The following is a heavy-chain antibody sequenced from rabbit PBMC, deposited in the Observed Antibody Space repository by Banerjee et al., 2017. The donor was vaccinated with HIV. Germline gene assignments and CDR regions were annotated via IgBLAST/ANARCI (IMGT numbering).Heavy chain of an antibody. CDR3: WREDNDGVIGWNFDL. J-gene: IGHJ4*01. CDR1: GFDFSSYG. CDR2: ISTGDGST. D-gene: IGHD1-1*01. Sequence: QEQLEESGGGLVQPEGSLTLTCTASGFDFSSYGVSWVRQAPGKGLEWIGYISTGDGSTYYASWVNGRFTISSHNAQNTLYLQLNSLTAADTATYFCWREDNDGVIGWNFDLWGPGTLVTVS. V-gene: IGHV1S47*01.